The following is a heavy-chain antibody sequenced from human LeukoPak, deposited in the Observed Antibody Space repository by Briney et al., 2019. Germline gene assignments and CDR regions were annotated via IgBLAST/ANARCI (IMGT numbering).Heavy chain of an antibody. D-gene: IGHD2-15*01. Sequence: PGGSLRLSCAASGFTFSDYYMSWIRQAPGKGLEWVSYISSSHIYTNYAESVKGRFTISRDNAKNSLYLQMNSLRAEDTAVYYCARDSGSGGNFDYWGQGTLVTVSS. CDR2: ISSSHIYT. CDR3: ARDSGSGGNFDY. CDR1: GFTFSDYY. V-gene: IGHV3-11*06. J-gene: IGHJ4*02.